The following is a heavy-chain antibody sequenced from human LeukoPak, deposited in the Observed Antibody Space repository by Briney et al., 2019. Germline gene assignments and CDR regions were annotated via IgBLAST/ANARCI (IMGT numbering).Heavy chain of an antibody. D-gene: IGHD5-18*01. V-gene: IGHV3-20*04. Sequence: PGGSLRLSCAASGFTFSTYGMHWVRQAPGKGLEWVSGINWNGGSTGYADSVKGRFTISRDNAKNSLYLQMNSLRAEDTALYYCARDFGHTAMVNEPNFDYWGQGTLVTVSS. CDR3: ARDFGHTAMVNEPNFDY. CDR2: INWNGGST. J-gene: IGHJ4*02. CDR1: GFTFSTYG.